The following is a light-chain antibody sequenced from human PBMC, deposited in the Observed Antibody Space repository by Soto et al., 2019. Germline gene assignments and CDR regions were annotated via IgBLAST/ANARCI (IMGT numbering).Light chain of an antibody. J-gene: IGKJ5*01. CDR2: EAS. CDR1: QSVDSY. CDR3: QQYGTSPRT. V-gene: IGKV3-20*01. Sequence: EIVLQKSPVTLSLSPGARATLSCRASQSVDSYLAWYQQKPGQAHRLLIYEASNRASGIPARFSGSGSGTDFTLTISRLEPEDFAVYICQQYGTSPRTVGQGTRLAIK.